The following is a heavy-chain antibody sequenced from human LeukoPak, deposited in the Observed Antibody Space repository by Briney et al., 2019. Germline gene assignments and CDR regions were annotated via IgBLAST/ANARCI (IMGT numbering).Heavy chain of an antibody. CDR1: EFTFSDHY. CDR3: ARGVVVDY. Sequence: PGGSLRLSCAASEFTFSDHYMSWIRQAPGKGLEWVSYISSSGSTTYYADSVKGRFAISRDNAKNSLYLQMSSLSAEYTAVYYCARGVVVDYWGQGTLVTVSS. D-gene: IGHD2-15*01. V-gene: IGHV3-11*04. CDR2: ISSSGSTT. J-gene: IGHJ4*02.